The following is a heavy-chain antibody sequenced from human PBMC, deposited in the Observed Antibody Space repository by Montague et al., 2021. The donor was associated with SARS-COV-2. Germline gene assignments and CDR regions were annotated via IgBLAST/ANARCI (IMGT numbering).Heavy chain of an antibody. CDR3: ARTVLYSGYDYSWFDP. CDR1: GGSISSGGYC. V-gene: IGHV4-31*03. D-gene: IGHD5-12*01. CDR2: IYNSGTT. Sequence: TLSLTCTVSGGSISSGGYCWNWIRQSPGKGLEWIGYIYNSGTTSYSPSLRSRATISIDTSKNLFSLKLTSVTAADTAVYYWARTVLYSGYDYSWFDPWGQGTPVTVSS. J-gene: IGHJ5*02.